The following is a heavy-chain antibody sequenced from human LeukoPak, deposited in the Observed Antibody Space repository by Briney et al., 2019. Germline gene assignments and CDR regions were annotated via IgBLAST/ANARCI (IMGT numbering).Heavy chain of an antibody. CDR3: ARGPWGSSSA. J-gene: IGHJ4*02. CDR1: GGSFSGYY. Sequence: SETLSLTCAVYGGSFSGYYLSWIRQPPGKGLEWIGEINHSGSTNYNPSLKHRFTISVDTSKQRFSLRLSSVTGADRAVYYCARGPWGSSSAWGEGTLVTVSS. V-gene: IGHV4-34*01. D-gene: IGHD6-6*01. CDR2: INHSGST.